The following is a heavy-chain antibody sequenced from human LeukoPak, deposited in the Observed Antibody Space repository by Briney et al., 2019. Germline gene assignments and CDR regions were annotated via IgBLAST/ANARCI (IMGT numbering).Heavy chain of an antibody. CDR1: GFTFSTYS. J-gene: IGHJ4*02. D-gene: IGHD1-14*01. CDR3: ARVPGDY. V-gene: IGHV3-21*01. CDR2: ISSSSNYI. Sequence: GGSLRLSCAASGFTFSTYSMNWVRQAPGKGLEWVSSISSSSNYIYYADAVRGRFTISRDNAKNSLYLQMNSLRAEDTAVYYCARVPGDYWGQGTLVTVAS.